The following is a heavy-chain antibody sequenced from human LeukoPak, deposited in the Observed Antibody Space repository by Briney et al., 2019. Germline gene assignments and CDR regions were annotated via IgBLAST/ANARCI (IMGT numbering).Heavy chain of an antibody. CDR2: IYYSGST. J-gene: IGHJ5*02. CDR1: GGSISSGGYY. Sequence: PSETLSLTCTVSGGSISSGGYYWSWIRQHPGKGLEWIGYIYYSGSTYYNPSLKSRVTISVDTSKNQFSLKLSSVTAADTAVYYCARGWDTAGTGWFDPWGQGTLVTVSS. CDR3: ARGWDTAGTGWFDP. V-gene: IGHV4-31*03. D-gene: IGHD1-1*01.